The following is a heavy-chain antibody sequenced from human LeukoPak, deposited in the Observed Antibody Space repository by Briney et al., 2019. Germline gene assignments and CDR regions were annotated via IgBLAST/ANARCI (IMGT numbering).Heavy chain of an antibody. D-gene: IGHD1-26*01. CDR1: GFIFSSYG. Sequence: GGSLRLSCAASGFIFSSYGMHWVRQAPGKGLEWVAVISYDGSNKYYADSVKGRFTISRDNSKNTLYLQMNSLRAEDTAVYYCAKDLVGASTDYWGQGTLVTVSS. V-gene: IGHV3-30*18. CDR2: ISYDGSNK. J-gene: IGHJ4*02. CDR3: AKDLVGASTDY.